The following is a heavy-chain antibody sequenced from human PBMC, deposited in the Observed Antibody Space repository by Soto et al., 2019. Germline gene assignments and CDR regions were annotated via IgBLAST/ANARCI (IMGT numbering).Heavy chain of an antibody. CDR2: ISGSGGST. CDR3: AKEHTIDWLQFF. Sequence: EVQLLESGGGLVQPGGSLRLSCAASGFTFSSYPMSWVRQAPGKGLEWVSAISGSGGSTYYADAARGRFTISRDNSKNTLYLQMNSMRAEDTAVYYCAKEHTIDWLQFFWGQGTLVTVSS. V-gene: IGHV3-23*01. CDR1: GFTFSSYP. D-gene: IGHD5-12*01. J-gene: IGHJ4*02.